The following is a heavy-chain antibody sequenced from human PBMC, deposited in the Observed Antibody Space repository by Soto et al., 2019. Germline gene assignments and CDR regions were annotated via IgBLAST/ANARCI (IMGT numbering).Heavy chain of an antibody. V-gene: IGHV1-69*13. CDR1: GGTFSSYA. CDR3: AGEDGSSWYAFDI. CDR2: IIPIFGTA. J-gene: IGHJ3*02. Sequence: SVKVSCKASGGTFSSYAISWVRQAPGQGLEWMGGIIPIFGTANYAQKFQGRVTITADESTSTAYMELSSLRSEDTAVYYCAGEDGSSWYAFDIWGQGTMVTVSS. D-gene: IGHD6-13*01.